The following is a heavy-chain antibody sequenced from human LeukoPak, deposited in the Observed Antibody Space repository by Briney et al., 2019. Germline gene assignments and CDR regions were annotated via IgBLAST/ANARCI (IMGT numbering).Heavy chain of an antibody. V-gene: IGHV4-34*01. J-gene: IGHJ4*02. CDR3: ASLPWRWIQLLDY. CDR1: GGSFSGYY. Sequence: SETLSLTCAVYGGSFSGYYWSWIRQPPGRGLEWIGEINHSGSTNYNPSLKSRVTISVDTSKNQFSLKLSSVTAEDTAVYYCASLPWRWIQLLDYWGQGTLVTVSS. D-gene: IGHD5-18*01. CDR2: INHSGST.